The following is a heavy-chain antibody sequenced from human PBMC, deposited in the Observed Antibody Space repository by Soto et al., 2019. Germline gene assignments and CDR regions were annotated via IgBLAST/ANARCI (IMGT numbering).Heavy chain of an antibody. Sequence: GGSLRLSCAASGFTFSYYVMHWVRQAPGKGLEWVAVIWYRGRDIFYADSVKGRFTISRDNSKNTLYLQLNSLRAEDTAVYYCARDQGGQSGNFIFDNWGQGTLVTVSS. CDR3: ARDQGGQSGNFIFDN. D-gene: IGHD1-26*01. V-gene: IGHV3-33*01. CDR2: IWYRGRDI. J-gene: IGHJ4*02. CDR1: GFTFSYYV.